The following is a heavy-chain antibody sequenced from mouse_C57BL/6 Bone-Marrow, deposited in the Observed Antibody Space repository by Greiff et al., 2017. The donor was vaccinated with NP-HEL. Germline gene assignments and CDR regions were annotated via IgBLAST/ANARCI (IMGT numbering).Heavy chain of an antibody. Sequence: VQLQQSGAELARPGASVKLSCKASGYTFTSYGISWVKQRTGQGLEWIGEIYPRSGNTYYNEKFKGKATLTADKSSSTAYMELRSLTSEDSAVYFCARGNGNCPWLAYWGQGTLVTVSA. CDR2: IYPRSGNT. V-gene: IGHV1-81*01. J-gene: IGHJ3*01. D-gene: IGHD2-1*01. CDR3: ARGNGNCPWLAY. CDR1: GYTFTSYG.